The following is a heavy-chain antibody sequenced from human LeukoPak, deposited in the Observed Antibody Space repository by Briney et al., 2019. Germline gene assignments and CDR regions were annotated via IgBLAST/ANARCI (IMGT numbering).Heavy chain of an antibody. CDR2: IWYGGSKK. Sequence: GMSLRLSCAASGFTFSHFGMHWVRQAPGKGLEWVAVIWYGGSKKYYSDSVKGRFTISRDDSKDTLYLQMNSLRAEDTAVYFCVRDWGSTNYLFDYWGQGTLVTVSS. D-gene: IGHD4/OR15-4a*01. V-gene: IGHV3-33*01. CDR1: GFTFSHFG. J-gene: IGHJ4*02. CDR3: VRDWGSTNYLFDY.